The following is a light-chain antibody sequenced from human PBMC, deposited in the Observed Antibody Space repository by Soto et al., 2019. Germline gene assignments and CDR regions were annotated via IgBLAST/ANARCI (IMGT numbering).Light chain of an antibody. CDR1: SPKNGAGYD. Sequence: QSGLAEPPSGYGAPGQRAPNHFNGNSPKNGAGYDVHWYQQLPGTAPKLLIYGNSNRPSGVPDRFSGSKSGTSASLAITGLQAEDEADYYCQSYDSSLSGSYVFGTGTKVTVL. V-gene: IGLV1-40*01. J-gene: IGLJ1*01. CDR3: QSYDSSLSGSYV. CDR2: GNS.